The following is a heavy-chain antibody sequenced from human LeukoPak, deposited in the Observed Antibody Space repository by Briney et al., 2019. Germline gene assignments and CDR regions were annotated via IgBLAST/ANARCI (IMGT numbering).Heavy chain of an antibody. D-gene: IGHD2-15*01. CDR1: GGSISSGHYY. J-gene: IGHJ5*02. V-gene: IGHV4-39*01. CDR2: IYYSGTT. Sequence: SETLSLTCSVSGGSISSGHYYWAWIRQPPGKGLQWIGSIYYSGTTYNNPSLKSRVTISVDTSKNQFSLNLSSVTGADTAFYYCARQTKECTPGVFITGKACWFDPWGEGTLVTVSS. CDR3: ARQTKECTPGVFITGKACWFDP.